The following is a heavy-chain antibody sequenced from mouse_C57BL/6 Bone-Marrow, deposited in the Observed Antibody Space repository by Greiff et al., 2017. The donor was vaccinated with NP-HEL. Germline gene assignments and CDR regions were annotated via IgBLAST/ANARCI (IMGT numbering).Heavy chain of an antibody. Sequence: EVKLQESGPELVKPGASVKISCKASGYTFTDYNMDWVKQSHGKSLEWIGDINPKNGGTIYNQKFKGKATLTVDKSSSTAYMELRSLTSADTAVYYYARGRITTVVAKGYFDVWGTGTTVTVSS. CDR3: ARGRITTVVAKGYFDV. CDR2: INPKNGGT. V-gene: IGHV1-18*01. CDR1: GYTFTDYN. D-gene: IGHD1-1*01. J-gene: IGHJ1*03.